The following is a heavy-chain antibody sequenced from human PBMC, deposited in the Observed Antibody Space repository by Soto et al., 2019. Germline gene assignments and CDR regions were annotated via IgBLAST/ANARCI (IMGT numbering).Heavy chain of an antibody. CDR2: INHSGST. Sequence: QVQLQQWGAGLLKPSETLSLTCAVYGGSFSVYYWSWIRQPPGKGLEWIGEINHSGSTNYNPSLKRRVTISVDTSKNQFSLKLSSVTAADTAVYYCARWPDYSGMDVWGQGTTVTVSS. J-gene: IGHJ6*02. V-gene: IGHV4-34*01. CDR3: ARWPDYSGMDV. CDR1: GGSFSVYY.